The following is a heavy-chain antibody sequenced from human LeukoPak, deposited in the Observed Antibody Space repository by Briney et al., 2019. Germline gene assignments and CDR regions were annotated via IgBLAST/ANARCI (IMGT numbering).Heavy chain of an antibody. CDR3: AKTNDILTVYYGSYFDN. J-gene: IGHJ4*02. CDR1: GFTFSRYS. Sequence: GGSLRLSCAASGFTFSRYSMSWVRQAPGKGLEWVSAINGSGGSTYYADSVKGRFTISRNNSKNPLFLQINSRRAEDRAVYYCAKTNDILTVYYGSYFDNWGEGTLVTVSS. D-gene: IGHD3-9*01. CDR2: INGSGGST. V-gene: IGHV3-23*01.